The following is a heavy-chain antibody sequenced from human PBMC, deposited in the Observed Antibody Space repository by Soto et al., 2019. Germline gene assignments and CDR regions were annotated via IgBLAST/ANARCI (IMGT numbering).Heavy chain of an antibody. V-gene: IGHV6-1*01. D-gene: IGHD6-13*01. CDR3: ARARAAAGHFDY. J-gene: IGHJ4*02. CDR2: TYYRFKWYN. CDR1: GDSVSESSVS. Sequence: PSQTLSLTCAISGDSVSESSVSWNWIRQSPSRGLEWLGRTYYRFKWYNDYAVSVKSRITINPDTSKNQFSLQLNSVTPEDTAVYYCARARAAAGHFDYWGQGTLVTVSS.